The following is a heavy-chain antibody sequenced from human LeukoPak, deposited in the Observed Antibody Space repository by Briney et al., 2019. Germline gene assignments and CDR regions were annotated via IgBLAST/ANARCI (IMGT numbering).Heavy chain of an antibody. CDR1: GFTFSSYS. CDR2: ISSSSSTI. Sequence: GGSLRLSCAASGFTFSSYSMNWVRQAPGKGLEWVSYISSSSSTIYYADSVKGRFAISRDNAKNSLYLQMNSLRAEDTAVYYCARAEDSSGYYPQWWGQGTLITVSS. V-gene: IGHV3-48*04. J-gene: IGHJ4*02. D-gene: IGHD3-22*01. CDR3: ARAEDSSGYYPQW.